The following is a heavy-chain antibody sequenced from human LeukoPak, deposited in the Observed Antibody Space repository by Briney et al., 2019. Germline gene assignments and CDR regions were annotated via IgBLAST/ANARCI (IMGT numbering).Heavy chain of an antibody. Sequence: PGGSLRLSCAASGFTFSSYSINWVRQAQAKGLEWVSSISSGSSYIYYADSVKGRFTISRDNAKNSLYLQMNSLRAEDTAVYYCASERVFDIWGQGTMVTVSS. V-gene: IGHV3-21*01. J-gene: IGHJ3*02. CDR2: ISSGSSYI. CDR3: ASERVFDI. CDR1: GFTFSSYS.